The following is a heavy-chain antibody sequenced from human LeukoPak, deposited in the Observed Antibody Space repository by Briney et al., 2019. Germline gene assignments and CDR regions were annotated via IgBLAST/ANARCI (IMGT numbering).Heavy chain of an antibody. CDR3: AGGPVTARGQFDY. J-gene: IGHJ4*02. CDR1: GVSINSHY. D-gene: IGHD4-23*01. Sequence: SETLSLTCTVSGVSINSHYLKWIRQPPGKGLEWIGFISGSGSTNYNPSLKSRVTVSLDTSRNQFSLKVKSVTAADTAVYFCAGGPVTARGQFDYWGQGMLVSVSS. CDR2: ISGSGST. V-gene: IGHV4-4*09.